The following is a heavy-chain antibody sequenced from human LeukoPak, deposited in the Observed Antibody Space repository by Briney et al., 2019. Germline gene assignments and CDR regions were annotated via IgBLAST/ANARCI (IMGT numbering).Heavy chain of an antibody. D-gene: IGHD3-3*02. V-gene: IGHV3-7*01. CDR1: GFTFSSYW. CDR3: AIVEFQNGHFCSGSKSSAVDY. CDR2: IKQDGSEK. J-gene: IGHJ4*02. Sequence: GGSLRLSCAASGFTFSSYWMSWVRQAPGKGLEWVANIKQDGSEKYYVDSVKGRFTISRDNAKNSLYLQMNSLRAEDTAVYYCAIVEFQNGHFCSGSKSSAVDYWGQGTLVTVSS.